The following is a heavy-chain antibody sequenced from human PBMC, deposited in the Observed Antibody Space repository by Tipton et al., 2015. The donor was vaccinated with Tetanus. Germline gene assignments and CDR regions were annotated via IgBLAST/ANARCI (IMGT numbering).Heavy chain of an antibody. CDR3: SSSPGNQYLAFFDY. Sequence: TLSLTCTVSGASSTSGDYYWAWIRQPPGKGPEWIGSIYYTGSTYYNPSLKSRVTISIDTSKNQFSLRLSSVTAADTAVYYCSSSPGNQYLAFFDYWGRGTKVTVSS. CDR1: GASSTSGDYY. V-gene: IGHV4-30-4*08. CDR2: IYYTGST. D-gene: IGHD3-3*02. J-gene: IGHJ4*02.